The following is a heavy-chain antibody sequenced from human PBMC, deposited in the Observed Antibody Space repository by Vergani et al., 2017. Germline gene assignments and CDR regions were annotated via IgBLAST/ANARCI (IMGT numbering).Heavy chain of an antibody. CDR1: GFTFSSYA. CDR3: AKYGPYYYDSSGYQFNWFDP. Sequence: EVQLLESGGGLVQPGGSLRLSCAASGFTFSSYAMSWVRQAPGKGLEWVSAISGSGGSTYYADSVKGRFTISRDNSKNTLYLQMNSLRAEDTAVYYCAKYGPYYYDSSGYQFNWFDPWGHGTLVTVSS. CDR2: ISGSGGST. J-gene: IGHJ5*02. D-gene: IGHD3-22*01. V-gene: IGHV3-23*01.